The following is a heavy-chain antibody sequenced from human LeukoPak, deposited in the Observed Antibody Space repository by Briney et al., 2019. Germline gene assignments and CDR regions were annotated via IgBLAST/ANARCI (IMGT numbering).Heavy chain of an antibody. CDR1: GFTFSSYW. CDR3: YGGNAES. J-gene: IGHJ1*01. V-gene: IGHV3-74*01. CDR2: INNGGSDT. Sequence: GGSLRLSCTASGFTFSSYWMHWVRQAPGKGLVWVSGINNGGSDTYYADSVKGRFTISRDNAKNALYLQMNSLRAEDTAVYYCYGGNAESWGQGTLVTVSS. D-gene: IGHD4-23*01.